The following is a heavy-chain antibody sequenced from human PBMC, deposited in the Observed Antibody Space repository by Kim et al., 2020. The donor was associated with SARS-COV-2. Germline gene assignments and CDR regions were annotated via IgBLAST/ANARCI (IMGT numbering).Heavy chain of an antibody. Sequence: STGGSGKGRFTISGDNAKNTLYLQMNSLGAEDTAVYYCARRGSGSLRFDPWGQGTLVTVSS. V-gene: IGHV3-74*01. J-gene: IGHJ5*02. CDR3: ARRGSGSLRFDP. D-gene: IGHD3-10*01.